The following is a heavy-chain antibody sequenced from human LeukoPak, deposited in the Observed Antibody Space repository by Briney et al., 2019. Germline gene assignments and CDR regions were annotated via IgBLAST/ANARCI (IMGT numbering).Heavy chain of an antibody. CDR2: IKQDGSEK. CDR1: GFTFSSYW. CDR3: ARDPYSSTWSYGMDV. V-gene: IGHV3-7*05. Sequence: PGGSLRLSCAASGFTFSSYWMSWVRQAPGKGLEWVANIKQDGSEKVYVDSVKGRFAISRDNAKNSLSLQMDALRAEDTAVYYCARDPYSSTWSYGMDVWGQGTTVSVSS. J-gene: IGHJ6*02. D-gene: IGHD6-6*01.